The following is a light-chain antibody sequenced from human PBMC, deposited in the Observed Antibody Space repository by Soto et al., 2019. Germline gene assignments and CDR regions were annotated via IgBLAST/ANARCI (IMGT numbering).Light chain of an antibody. J-gene: IGLJ1*01. Sequence: HSVLTQPTSASASPGQSVTISWTVTSSDSTDNKYVSWCQQHPGKAPKVLIYVVNKRPSGVPDRFSGSKSGNTASLTVSGLQADDGADYYCNSYVGSNNYVFGTGTKVTVL. CDR1: SSDSTDNKY. CDR2: VVN. CDR3: NSYVGSNNYV. V-gene: IGLV2-8*01.